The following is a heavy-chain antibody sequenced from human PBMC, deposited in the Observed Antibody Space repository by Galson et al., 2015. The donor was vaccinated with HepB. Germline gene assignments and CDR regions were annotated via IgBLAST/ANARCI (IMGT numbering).Heavy chain of an antibody. J-gene: IGHJ5*02. Sequence: SLRLSCAASGFTFSSYGMHWVRQAPGKGLEWVAVIWYDGSNKYYADSVKGRFTISRDNSKNTLYLQMNSLRAEDTAVYYCAKGGSGWNYRNWFDPWGQGTLVTVSS. D-gene: IGHD1-7*01. CDR3: AKGGSGWNYRNWFDP. CDR2: IWYDGSNK. CDR1: GFTFSSYG. V-gene: IGHV3-33*06.